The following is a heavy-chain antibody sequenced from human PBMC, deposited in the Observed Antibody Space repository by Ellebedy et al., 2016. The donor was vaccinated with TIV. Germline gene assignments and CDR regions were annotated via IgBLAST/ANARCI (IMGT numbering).Heavy chain of an antibody. D-gene: IGHD6-19*01. Sequence: ASVKVSCKASGYTFTGYYMHWVRQAPGQGLEWMGWINPNSGGTNYAQKFQGWVTMTRDTSISTAYMELSRLRSDDTAVYYCARVNHRRAVAGTMWYYYGMDVWGQGTTVTVSS. CDR1: GYTFTGYY. CDR2: INPNSGGT. V-gene: IGHV1-2*04. J-gene: IGHJ6*02. CDR3: ARVNHRRAVAGTMWYYYGMDV.